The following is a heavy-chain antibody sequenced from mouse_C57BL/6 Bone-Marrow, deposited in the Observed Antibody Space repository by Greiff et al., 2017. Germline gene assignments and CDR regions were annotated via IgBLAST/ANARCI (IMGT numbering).Heavy chain of an antibody. CDR2: IHPNSGST. CDR1: GYTFTSYW. V-gene: IGHV1-64*01. J-gene: IGHJ1*03. CDR3: ARGGYGSYWYLDV. D-gene: IGHD1-1*01. Sequence: VQLQQPGAELVKPGASVKLSCKASGYTFTSYWMHWVKQRPGQGLEWIGMIHPNSGSTNYNEKFKSKATLTVDKSSSTAYMQLSSLTSEDSAVYYCARGGYGSYWYLDVWGTGTTVTVSS.